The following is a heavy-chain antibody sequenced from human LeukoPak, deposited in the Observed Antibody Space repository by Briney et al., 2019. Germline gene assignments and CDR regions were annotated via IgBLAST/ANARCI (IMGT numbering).Heavy chain of an antibody. D-gene: IGHD3-10*01. J-gene: IGHJ5*02. V-gene: IGHV4-34*01. CDR1: GGSFSGYY. CDR2: INESGTT. CDR3: ARALMTLVRGVPRTTWFDP. Sequence: SETLSPTCTVSGGSFSGYYWTWVRQAPGKGLEWIGEINESGTTNYNASLNNRVTISVDPSKSEFSLKMTSLTAADTAVFYCARALMTLVRGVPRTTWFDPWGQGTLVTVSS.